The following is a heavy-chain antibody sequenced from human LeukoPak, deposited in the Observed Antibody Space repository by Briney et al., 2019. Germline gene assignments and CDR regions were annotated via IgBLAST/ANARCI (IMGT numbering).Heavy chain of an antibody. V-gene: IGHV4-59*08. CDR1: GGSISSYY. CDR3: ARSWTGTLST. CDR2: IYYSGST. Sequence: SETLSLTCTVSGGSISSYYWSWIRQPPGKELEWIGYIYYSGSTNYNPSLKSRVTISVDTSKNQFSLKLSSVTAADTAVYYCARSWTGTLSTWGQGTLATVSS. J-gene: IGHJ5*02. D-gene: IGHD3/OR15-3a*01.